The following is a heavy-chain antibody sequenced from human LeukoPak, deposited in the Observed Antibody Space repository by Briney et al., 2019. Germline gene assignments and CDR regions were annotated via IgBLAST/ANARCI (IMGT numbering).Heavy chain of an antibody. CDR1: GGSISSYY. Sequence: SETLSLTCTVSGGSISSYYWSWIRQPPGKGLEWIGYIYYSGSTNYNPSLKSRVTISVDTSKNQFSLKLSSVTAADTAVYYCARSRGGYYDSSGYAFDIWGQGTMVTVSS. CDR2: IYYSGST. V-gene: IGHV4-59*01. J-gene: IGHJ3*02. D-gene: IGHD3-22*01. CDR3: ARSRGGYYDSSGYAFDI.